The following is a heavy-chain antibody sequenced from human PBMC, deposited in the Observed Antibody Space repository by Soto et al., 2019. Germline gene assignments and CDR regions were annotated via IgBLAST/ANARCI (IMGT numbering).Heavy chain of an antibody. J-gene: IGHJ4*02. D-gene: IGHD3-22*01. Sequence: PSETLSLTCTVSGGSISSSSYYWGWIRQPPGKGLEWIGSIYYSGSTYYNPSLKSRVTISVDTSKNQFSLKLSSVTAADTAVYYCAGSSGYYNYYFDYWGQGTLVTVSS. CDR2: IYYSGST. CDR3: AGSSGYYNYYFDY. CDR1: GGSISSSSYY. V-gene: IGHV4-39*01.